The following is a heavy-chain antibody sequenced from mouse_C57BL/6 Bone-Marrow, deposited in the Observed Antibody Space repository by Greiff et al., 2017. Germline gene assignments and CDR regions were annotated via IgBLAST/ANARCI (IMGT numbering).Heavy chain of an antibody. D-gene: IGHD2-2*01. J-gene: IGHJ4*01. CDR3: ARWGLRRNYYAMDY. CDR2: IWSGGST. CDR1: GFSLTSYG. V-gene: IGHV2-2*01. Sequence: QVQLKQSGPGLVQPSQSLSITCTVSGFSLTSYGVHWVRQSPGKGLAWLGVIWSGGSTDYNAAFISRLSISKDNSKSQVFFKMNSLQADDTAIYYCARWGLRRNYYAMDYWGQGTSVTVSS.